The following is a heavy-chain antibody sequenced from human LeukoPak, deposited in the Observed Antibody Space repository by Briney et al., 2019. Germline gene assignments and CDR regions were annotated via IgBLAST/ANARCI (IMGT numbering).Heavy chain of an antibody. CDR3: ARSAYYYDSRGYHNFYHYGMDV. CDR1: GFTFSTYG. J-gene: IGHJ6*01. V-gene: IGHV3-30*03. CDR2: LSYDGSNK. D-gene: IGHD3-22*01. Sequence: GGSLRLSCVASGFTFSTYGMHWVRQAPGKGLEWVAVLSYDGSNKYYADSVKGRFTISRDNSKNTLYLQMNSLRAEDTAVYYCARSAYYYDSRGYHNFYHYGMDVWGQGTTVTVSS.